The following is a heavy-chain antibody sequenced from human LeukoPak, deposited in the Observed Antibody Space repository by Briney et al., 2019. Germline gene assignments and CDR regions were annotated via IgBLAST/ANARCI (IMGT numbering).Heavy chain of an antibody. CDR2: IYYSGST. Sequence: SETLSLTCTVSGGSISSSDYHWGCIRQPPGKGLEWIGTIYYSGSTYYNPSLKSRVTMSVDTSKNQFSLNLSSVTAADTAVYYCARYSTTGDAFDIWDQGTMVTVSS. D-gene: IGHD4-11*01. V-gene: IGHV4-39*01. J-gene: IGHJ3*02. CDR3: ARYSTTGDAFDI. CDR1: GGSISSSDYH.